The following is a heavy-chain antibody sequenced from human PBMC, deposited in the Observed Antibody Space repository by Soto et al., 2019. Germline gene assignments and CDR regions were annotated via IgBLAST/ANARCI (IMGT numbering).Heavy chain of an antibody. CDR3: ARLVNYYFGMDV. CDR2: IYSGDSDT. J-gene: IGHJ6*02. CDR1: DTTHW. V-gene: IGHV5-51*01. Sequence: GESLKISCKASDTTHWIGWVRQKPGKGLEWMGIIYSGDSDTKYSPSFQGQVTISVDKSISTAYLHWSSLKASDTATYYCARLVNYYFGMDVWGLGTTVTVSS.